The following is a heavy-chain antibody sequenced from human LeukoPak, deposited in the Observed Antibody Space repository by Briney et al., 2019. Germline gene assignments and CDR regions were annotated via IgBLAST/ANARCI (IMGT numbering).Heavy chain of an antibody. V-gene: IGHV3-7*01. CDR2: IRQDGGEK. D-gene: IGHD3-10*01. J-gene: IGHJ5*02. CDR1: GFTFTDYW. CDR3: ARGRSGRRFDP. Sequence: GGSLRLSCAASGFTFTDYWMNWVRQAPGKGLEWVASIRQDGGEKSYVDSVKGRFTISRDNTKSSLYLQINSLRAEDTAVYYCARGRSGRRFDPRGQGTLVTVSS.